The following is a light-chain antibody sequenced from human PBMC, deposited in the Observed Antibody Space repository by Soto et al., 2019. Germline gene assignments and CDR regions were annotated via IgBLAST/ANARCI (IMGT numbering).Light chain of an antibody. V-gene: IGLV1-44*01. Sequence: QSVLTQPPSASGTPGQTVTISCSGSSSNIGLNDVHWYRQLSGTAPQILIYDTNQQATGVPDRFSGSRSGTSASLAIHGLQSEDEADHHCAAWDDSLNGPVFGGGTKVTVL. CDR1: SSNIGLND. J-gene: IGLJ2*01. CDR3: AAWDDSLNGPV. CDR2: DTN.